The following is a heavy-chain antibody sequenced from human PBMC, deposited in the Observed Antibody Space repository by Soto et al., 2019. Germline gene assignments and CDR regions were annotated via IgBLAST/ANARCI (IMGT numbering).Heavy chain of an antibody. J-gene: IGHJ4*02. CDR2: ISYDGSNK. V-gene: IGHV3-30-3*01. Sequence: LRLSCAASGFTFSSYAMHWVRQAPGKGLEWVAVISYDGSNKYYADSVKGRFTISRDNSKNTLYLQMNSLRAEDTAVYYCATAEVDYWGPGTLVTVSS. CDR1: GFTFSSYA. CDR3: ATAEVDY.